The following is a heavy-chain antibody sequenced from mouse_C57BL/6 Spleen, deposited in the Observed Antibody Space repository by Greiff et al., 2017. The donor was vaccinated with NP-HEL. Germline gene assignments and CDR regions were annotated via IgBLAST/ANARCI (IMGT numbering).Heavy chain of an antibody. CDR2: ISDGGSYT. CDR3: ARELDYAWFAY. Sequence: DVKLVESGGGLVKPGGSLKLSCAASGFTFSSYAMSWGRQTPEKRLEWGATISDGGSYTYYPDNVKGRFTISRDNAKNNLYLQMSHLKSEDTAMYYCARELDYAWFAYWGQGTLVTVSA. J-gene: IGHJ3*01. D-gene: IGHD1-1*01. V-gene: IGHV5-4*01. CDR1: GFTFSSYA.